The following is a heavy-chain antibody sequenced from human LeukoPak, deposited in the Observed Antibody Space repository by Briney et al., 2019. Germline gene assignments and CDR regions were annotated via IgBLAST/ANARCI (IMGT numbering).Heavy chain of an antibody. CDR1: GFTFSSYG. CDR2: IWYGGSNK. J-gene: IGHJ3*02. Sequence: PGGSLRLSCAASGFTFSSYGMHWVRQAPGKGLEWVAIIWYGGSNKYYADSVKGRFTISTDNSKNTLYLQMISMRAEDTAVYYCARGLVGARGSTDAFDIWGHGTLVTVSS. V-gene: IGHV3-33*01. CDR3: ARGLVGARGSTDAFDI. D-gene: IGHD1-26*01.